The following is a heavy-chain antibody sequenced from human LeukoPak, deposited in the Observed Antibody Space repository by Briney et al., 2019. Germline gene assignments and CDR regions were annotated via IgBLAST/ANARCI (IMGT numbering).Heavy chain of an antibody. D-gene: IGHD3-10*01. CDR3: ARAPPDYGVIHDAFDI. CDR2: IHSSGTA. V-gene: IGHV4-4*07. CDR1: GGSMDTYF. J-gene: IGHJ3*02. Sequence: SSETLSLTCRVSGGSMDTYFWNWVRQSAGKGLEWIGRIHSSGTANYNPSLKTRASMSIDTSKTQFSVTLTSVTAADTAIYYCARAPPDYGVIHDAFDIWGQGTVVTVSS.